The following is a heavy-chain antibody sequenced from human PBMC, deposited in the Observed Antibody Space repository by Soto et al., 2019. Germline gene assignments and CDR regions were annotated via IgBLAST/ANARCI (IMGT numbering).Heavy chain of an antibody. CDR1: GFTFSSYW. D-gene: IGHD6-19*01. V-gene: IGHV3-74*01. Sequence: EVQLVESGGGLVQPGGSLRLSCAASGFTFSSYWMHWVRQAPGKGLVWVSRINSDGSSTSYADSVKGRFTISRDNAKNTLYLQMNSLRAEDTAVYYCAREQWLGANYYYYGMDVWGQGTTVTVSS. CDR3: AREQWLGANYYYYGMDV. J-gene: IGHJ6*02. CDR2: INSDGSST.